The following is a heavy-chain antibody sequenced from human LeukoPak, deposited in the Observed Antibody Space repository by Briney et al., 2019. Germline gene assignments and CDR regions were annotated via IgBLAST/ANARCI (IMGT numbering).Heavy chain of an antibody. V-gene: IGHV4-31*03. CDR2: IYYSGNS. CDR3: ARTYCSGGTCYAFDI. J-gene: IGHJ3*02. D-gene: IGHD2-15*01. CDR1: GGSISSGGYH. Sequence: SETLSLTCTVSGGSISSGGYHWSWIRQLPRKGLEWIGYIYYSGNSYYNPSLKSRVTMSVDTSKNQFSLRLSSVTAADTAVYYCARTYCSGGTCYAFDIWGQGTMVTVSS.